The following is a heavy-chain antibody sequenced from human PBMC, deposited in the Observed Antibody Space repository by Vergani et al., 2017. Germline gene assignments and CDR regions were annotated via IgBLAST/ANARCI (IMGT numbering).Heavy chain of an antibody. CDR2: IYYSGST. CDR3: ARGVWSGYKNNWFDP. J-gene: IGHJ5*02. V-gene: IGHV4-39*07. CDR1: GGSISSSSYY. Sequence: QVQLQESGPGLVKPSETLSLTCTVSGGSISSSSYYWGWIRQPPGKGLEWIGSIYYSGSTYYNPSLKSRVTISVDTSKNQFSLTLSSVTAADTAVYYCARGVWSGYKNNWFDPWGQGTLVTVPS. D-gene: IGHD3-3*01.